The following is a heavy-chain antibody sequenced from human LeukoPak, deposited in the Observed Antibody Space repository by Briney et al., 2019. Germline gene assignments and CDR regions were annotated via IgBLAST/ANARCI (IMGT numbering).Heavy chain of an antibody. V-gene: IGHV3-21*01. D-gene: IGHD2-15*01. CDR2: ISSGSTYI. Sequence: GGSLTLSCAASGFTFSSYVMNWVRQAPGKGLEWVSSISSGSTYIYYADSVKGRFTISRDNAKNSLYLQMNSLRAEDTAVYYCARLGYCSGGSCSSLDYWGQGTLVTVSS. CDR3: ARLGYCSGGSCSSLDY. J-gene: IGHJ4*02. CDR1: GFTFSSYV.